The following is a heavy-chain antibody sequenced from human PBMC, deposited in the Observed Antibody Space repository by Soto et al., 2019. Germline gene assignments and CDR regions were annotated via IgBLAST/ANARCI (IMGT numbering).Heavy chain of an antibody. D-gene: IGHD3-9*01. Sequence: EVQLVESGGGLVQPGGSLRLSCVVSGFTFSSYNMNWVRRAPGKGLEWVSYISSSGSAIYADSVKGRFTISRDKAKNSLYLQMNSLRAEDTAVYYCARETTTITIADYWGQGTLVTVSS. CDR3: ARETTTITIADY. J-gene: IGHJ4*02. V-gene: IGHV3-48*01. CDR1: GFTFSSYN. CDR2: ISSSGSAI.